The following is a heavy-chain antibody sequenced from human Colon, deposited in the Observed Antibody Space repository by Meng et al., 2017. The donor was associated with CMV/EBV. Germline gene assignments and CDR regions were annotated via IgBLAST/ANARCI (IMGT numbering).Heavy chain of an antibody. Sequence: QVQLVQSGAEMKKPGASVKVSCKASGYTFTGYYMHWVRQAPGQGLEWMGWINPNSGGTNYKEKFQGRVTMTRDTSISTAYMELSGLTSDDTAVYYCIRENWYYDYWGLGTLVTVSS. V-gene: IGHV1-2*02. CDR2: INPNSGGT. CDR3: IRENWYYDY. CDR1: GYTFTGYY. D-gene: IGHD1-1*01. J-gene: IGHJ4*02.